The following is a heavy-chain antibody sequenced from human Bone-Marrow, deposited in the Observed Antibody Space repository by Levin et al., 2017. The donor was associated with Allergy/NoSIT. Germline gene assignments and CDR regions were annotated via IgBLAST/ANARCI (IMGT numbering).Heavy chain of an antibody. CDR3: AVFSLRYGAFDI. J-gene: IGHJ3*02. D-gene: IGHD4-17*01. CDR2: ISHRGFT. Sequence: SETLSLTCAVYGGSFGGYYWSWIRQSPGKGLEWIGEISHRGFTTYNPSLENRVTMSVDTSRNQFSVRLNSVTAADTAMYYCAVFSLRYGAFDIWGQGTMVTVSS. V-gene: IGHV4-34*01. CDR1: GGSFGGYY.